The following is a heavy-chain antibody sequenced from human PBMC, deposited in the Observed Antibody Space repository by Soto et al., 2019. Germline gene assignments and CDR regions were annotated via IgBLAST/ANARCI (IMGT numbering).Heavy chain of an antibody. Sequence: EVQLVESGGGLVQPGGSLRLSCAASGFTFSYYWMHWVRQAPGKGLVWVSRINSDGSSTSSADSVKGRFTISRDNAKNTLYLQMNRLRAEDTAVYSCARPYYSSYDIDVRGQGTRVTVSS. J-gene: IGHJ6*02. CDR1: GFTFSYYW. CDR2: INSDGSST. CDR3: ARPYYSSYDIDV. V-gene: IGHV3-74*01.